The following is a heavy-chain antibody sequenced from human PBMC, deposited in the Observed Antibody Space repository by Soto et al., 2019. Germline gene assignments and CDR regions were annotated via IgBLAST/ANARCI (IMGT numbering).Heavy chain of an antibody. Sequence: GGSLRLSCAASGITLSNAWMNWVRQAPGKGLEWVGRIRSKSDGGTTEYAAHVEGRFTFSRDDSKNTLFLQMSGLKAEDTGVYYCTTPRPATNVFDNWGQGKMVTAS. D-gene: IGHD2-15*01. CDR2: IRSKSDGGTT. CDR1: GITLSNAW. J-gene: IGHJ3*02. V-gene: IGHV3-15*01. CDR3: TTPRPATNVFDN.